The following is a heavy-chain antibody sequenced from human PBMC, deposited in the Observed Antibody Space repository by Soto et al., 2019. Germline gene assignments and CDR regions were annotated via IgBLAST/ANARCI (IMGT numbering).Heavy chain of an antibody. CDR1: GFTFGDYA. D-gene: IGHD2-8*01. Sequence: PGGSLRLSCTASGFTFGDYAMSWVRQAPGKGLEWVGFIRSKAYGGTTEYAASVKGRFIISRDDSKSIAYLQMNSLKTEDTAVYYCTAGKLYPSLDFDYWGQGTLVTVSS. CDR2: IRSKAYGGTT. CDR3: TAGKLYPSLDFDY. J-gene: IGHJ4*02. V-gene: IGHV3-49*04.